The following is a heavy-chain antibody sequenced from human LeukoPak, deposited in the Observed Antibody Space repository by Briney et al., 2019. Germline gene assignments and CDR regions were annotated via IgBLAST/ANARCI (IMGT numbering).Heavy chain of an antibody. CDR1: GFTFSSYE. CDR3: ARDRAKGYFSGGSCVSENYYYGMDV. CDR2: ISSSGSTL. D-gene: IGHD2-15*01. J-gene: IGHJ6*04. Sequence: PGGSLRLSCAASGFTFSSYEMNWVRQAPGKGLEWVSYISSSGSTLYYADSVKGRFTISRDNAKNALYLQMNSQRADDTAVYYCARDRAKGYFSGGSCVSENYYYGMDVWGKGTTVTVSS. V-gene: IGHV3-48*03.